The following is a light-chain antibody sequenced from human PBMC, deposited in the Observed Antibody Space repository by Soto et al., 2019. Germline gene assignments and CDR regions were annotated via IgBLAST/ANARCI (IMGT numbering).Light chain of an antibody. CDR3: LHRSDWPPGNT. CDR2: DAS. CDR1: QSISTL. Sequence: EIVLTLSPATLSLSPGESATLSCRASQSISTLLAWYRQKPGQAPSLLISDASKRATGVPARFSGSGSGTDFTLTITSLEPDDFVVYYCLHRSDWPPGNTFGHGTRL. J-gene: IGKJ5*01. V-gene: IGKV3-11*01.